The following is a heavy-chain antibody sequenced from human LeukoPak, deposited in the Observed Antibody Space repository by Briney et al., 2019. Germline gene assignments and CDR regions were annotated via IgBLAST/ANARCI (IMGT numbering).Heavy chain of an antibody. Sequence: GGSLRLSCAASGFTFSSYAMSWVRQAPGKGLEWVSAISGSGDNTYYADSVKDRFTISRDKSKNTLYLQMNSLGAEDTAVYYCAKNRGNYYYFDYWGQGTLVTDSS. D-gene: IGHD4-11*01. V-gene: IGHV3-23*01. CDR1: GFTFSSYA. CDR3: AKNRGNYYYFDY. CDR2: ISGSGDNT. J-gene: IGHJ4*02.